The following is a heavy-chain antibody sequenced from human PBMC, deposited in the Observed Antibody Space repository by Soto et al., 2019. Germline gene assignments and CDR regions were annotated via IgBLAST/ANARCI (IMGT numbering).Heavy chain of an antibody. Sequence: QVQLVESGGGVVQPGRSLRLSCAASGFPFSSYGMHWVREAPGKGLEWVAVISYDGSNKYYADSVKGRFTISRDNSASTLYLQRNGLRPEDTALYYCVGGQYYFDYRGQGTLVTVS. CDR2: ISYDGSNK. CDR1: GFPFSSYG. CDR3: VGGQYYFDY. J-gene: IGHJ4*02. D-gene: IGHD3-10*01. V-gene: IGHV3-30*03.